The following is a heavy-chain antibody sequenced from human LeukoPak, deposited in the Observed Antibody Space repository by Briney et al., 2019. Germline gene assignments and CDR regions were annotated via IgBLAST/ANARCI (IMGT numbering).Heavy chain of an antibody. CDR3: ARGFRYYGSGIDY. CDR1: GFTFSEYS. J-gene: IGHJ4*02. D-gene: IGHD3-10*01. CDR2: ISTNGGST. V-gene: IGHV3-64*01. Sequence: GGSLRLSCAASGFTFSEYSMHWVRQAPGKGLEYFSAISTNGGSTYYANSVKGRFTISRDDPKNTLDLQMGSLRPEDMAVYYCARGFRYYGSGIDYWGQGTLVTVSS.